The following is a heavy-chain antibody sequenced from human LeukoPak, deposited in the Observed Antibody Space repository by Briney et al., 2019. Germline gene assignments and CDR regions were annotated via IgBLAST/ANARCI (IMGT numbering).Heavy chain of an antibody. V-gene: IGHV1-2*04. Sequence: ASVTVSCTASGYSFTGYYIHWVRQAPGQGLEWMGLVNPNSGGTSYVQKFQGWVTMTRDTSISTAYMELNSLRSNDTAVYYCARGEERNFYYYYGMDVWGQGTTVTVSS. CDR1: GYSFTGYY. D-gene: IGHD1-1*01. CDR2: VNPNSGGT. CDR3: ARGEERNFYYYYGMDV. J-gene: IGHJ6*02.